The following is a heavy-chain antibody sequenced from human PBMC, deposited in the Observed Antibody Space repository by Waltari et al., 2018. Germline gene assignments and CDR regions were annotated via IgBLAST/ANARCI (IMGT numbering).Heavy chain of an antibody. CDR2: VDTEDGET. D-gene: IGHD6-19*01. J-gene: IGHJ3*01. CDR3: ATALGDSSSASRPFDF. V-gene: IGHV1-69-2*01. Sequence: VQLLQSGAELKAPGTTVRIPCKVSGYTLRDDYLPWVQQAPGKGLRWMGLVDTEDGETIYADNFQGRVTISADTSTDTAFMELSSLRSEDTAVFYCATALGDSSSASRPFDFWGQGTMITVSS. CDR1: GYTLRDDY.